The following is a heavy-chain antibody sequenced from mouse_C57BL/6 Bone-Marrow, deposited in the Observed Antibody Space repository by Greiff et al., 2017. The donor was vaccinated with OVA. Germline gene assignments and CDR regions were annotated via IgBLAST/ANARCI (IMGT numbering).Heavy chain of an antibody. Sequence: EVQLQESGGGLVQPGGSLKLSCAASGFTFSDYYMYWVRQTPEKRLEWVAYISNGGGSTYYPDTVKGRFTISRDNAKNTLYLQMSRLKSEDTAMYYCARRNFYWYFDVWGTGTTVTVSS. CDR2: ISNGGGST. V-gene: IGHV5-12*01. CDR1: GFTFSDYY. CDR3: ARRNFYWYFDV. J-gene: IGHJ1*03.